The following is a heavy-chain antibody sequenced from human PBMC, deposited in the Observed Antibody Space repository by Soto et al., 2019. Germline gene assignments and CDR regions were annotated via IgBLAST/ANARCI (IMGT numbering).Heavy chain of an antibody. J-gene: IGHJ4*02. V-gene: IGHV3-23*01. CDR1: DFTFSSYA. CDR2: ISASGGST. D-gene: IGHD2-21*02. CDR3: AKGGEPYCGGACFPSFDY. Sequence: EVQLLESGGGSVQPGGSLRLSCAASDFTFSSYAMSWVRQAPGKGLEWVSGISASGGSTYNANSVKGRFTISRDNSKNTLYLQMNSLRADDTAVYYCAKGGEPYCGGACFPSFDYWGQGTLVTVSS.